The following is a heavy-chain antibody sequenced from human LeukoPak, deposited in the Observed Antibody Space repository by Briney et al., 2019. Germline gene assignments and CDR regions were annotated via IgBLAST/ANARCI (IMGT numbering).Heavy chain of an antibody. D-gene: IGHD6-13*01. V-gene: IGHV1-69*13. J-gene: IGHJ4*02. Sequence: ASVKVSCKASGGTFSSYAISWVRQAPGQGLEWMGGIIPIFGTANYAQKFQGRVTITADESTSTAYMELSSLRSEDTAAYYCARDSPYSSSWYATYYFDYWGQGTLVTVSS. CDR1: GGTFSSYA. CDR3: ARDSPYSSSWYATYYFDY. CDR2: IIPIFGTA.